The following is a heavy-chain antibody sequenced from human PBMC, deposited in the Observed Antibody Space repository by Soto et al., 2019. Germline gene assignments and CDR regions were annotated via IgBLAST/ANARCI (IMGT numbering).Heavy chain of an antibody. CDR1: GFTFSSYS. Sequence: EVQLVESGGGLVKPGGSLRLSCAASGFTFSSYSMNWVRQAPGKGLEWVSSISSSSSYIYYADSVKGRFTISRDNAKNSLYLQMNSLRAEDTAVYYCARDNDYAWSGGPGNAFDIWGQGTMVTVSS. CDR2: ISSSSSYI. V-gene: IGHV3-21*01. CDR3: ARDNDYAWSGGPGNAFDI. D-gene: IGHD3-3*01. J-gene: IGHJ3*02.